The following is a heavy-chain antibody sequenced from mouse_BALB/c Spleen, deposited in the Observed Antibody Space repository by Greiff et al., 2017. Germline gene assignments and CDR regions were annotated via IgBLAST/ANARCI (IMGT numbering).Heavy chain of an antibody. D-gene: IGHD1-2*01. V-gene: IGHV1-7*01. CDR3: TIVTTPTFDY. Sequence: QVQLKQSGAELAKPGASVKMSCKASGYTFTSYWMHWVKQRPGQGLEWIGYINPSTGYTEYNQKFKDKATLTADKSSSTAYMQLSSLTSEDSAVYYCTIVTTPTFDYWGQGTTLTVSS. CDR1: GYTFTSYW. CDR2: INPSTGYT. J-gene: IGHJ2*01.